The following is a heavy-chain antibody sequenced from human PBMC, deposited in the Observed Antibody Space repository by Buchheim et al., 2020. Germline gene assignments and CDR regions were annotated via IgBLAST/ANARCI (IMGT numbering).Heavy chain of an antibody. Sequence: QVQLQQWGAGLLKPSETLSLTCAVYGGSFSGYYWSWIRQPPGKGLEWIGEINHSGSTNYNPSLKSRVTISVDTSKNQFSLKLSSVTAADTAVYYCARVVTPFLLRKPNWFDPWGQGTL. D-gene: IGHD4-23*01. V-gene: IGHV4-34*01. J-gene: IGHJ5*02. CDR3: ARVVTPFLLRKPNWFDP. CDR1: GGSFSGYY. CDR2: INHSGST.